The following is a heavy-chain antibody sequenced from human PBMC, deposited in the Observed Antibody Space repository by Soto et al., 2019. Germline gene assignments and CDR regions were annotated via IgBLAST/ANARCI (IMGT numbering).Heavy chain of an antibody. J-gene: IGHJ6*02. CDR3: ARDRTAMVGRGVYYYYGMDV. CDR2: IWYDGSNK. V-gene: IGHV3-33*01. Sequence: GGSLRLSCAASGFTFSSYGMHWVRQAPGKGLEWVAVIWYDGSNKYYADSVKGRFTISRDNSKNTLYLQMNSLRAEDTAVYYCARDRTAMVGRGVYYYYGMDVWGQGTTVTVSS. CDR1: GFTFSSYG. D-gene: IGHD5-18*01.